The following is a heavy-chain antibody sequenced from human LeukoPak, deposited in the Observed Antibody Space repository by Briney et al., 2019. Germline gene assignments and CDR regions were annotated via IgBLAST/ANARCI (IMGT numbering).Heavy chain of an antibody. CDR3: ARSIWYYYGSGSYNNWFDP. V-gene: IGHV3-21*01. D-gene: IGHD3-10*01. J-gene: IGHJ5*02. Sequence: GGSLRLSCAASGFTFSSYSMNWVRQAPGKGLEWVSSISSSSSYIYYADSVKGRFTISRDNAKNSLYLQMNSLRAEDTAVYYCARSIWYYYGSGSYNNWFDPWGQGTLVTVSS. CDR2: ISSSSSYI. CDR1: GFTFSSYS.